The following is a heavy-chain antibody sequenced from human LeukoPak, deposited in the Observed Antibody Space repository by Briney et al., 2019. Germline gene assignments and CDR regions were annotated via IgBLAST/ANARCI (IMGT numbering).Heavy chain of an antibody. CDR2: ISYSGTA. D-gene: IGHD1-14*01. CDR3: ARHVGIRKDYFDY. V-gene: IGHV4-59*08. Sequence: SETLSLTCTVSGGSINSYYWAWIRHPPGKGLEWVGYISYSGTATYSPSLKTRVSISVDTSKNEFSLKLSFVTAADTAVYYCARHVGIRKDYFDYWGQGTLVTVSS. CDR1: GGSINSYY. J-gene: IGHJ4*02.